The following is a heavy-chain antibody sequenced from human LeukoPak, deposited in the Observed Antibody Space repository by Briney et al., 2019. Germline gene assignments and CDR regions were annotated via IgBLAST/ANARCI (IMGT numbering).Heavy chain of an antibody. CDR2: IYYSGST. V-gene: IGHV4-59*08. J-gene: IGHJ4*02. CDR3: ARHYYDGSSYYHLDY. CDR1: GGSISSYY. D-gene: IGHD3-22*01. Sequence: PSETLSLTCTVSGGSISSYYWSWIRQPPGKGLEWIGYIYYSGSTNHNPSLKSRVAISIDTSKNQFSLSLSSVTAADTAVYYCARHYYDGSSYYHLDYWGQGTLVTVSS.